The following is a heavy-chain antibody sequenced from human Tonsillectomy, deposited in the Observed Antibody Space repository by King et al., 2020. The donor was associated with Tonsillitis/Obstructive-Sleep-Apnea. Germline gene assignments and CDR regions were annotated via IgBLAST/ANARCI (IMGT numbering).Heavy chain of an antibody. V-gene: IGHV4-59*01. Sequence: QLQESGPGLVKPSETLSLTCTVSGGSISSYYWSWLRQPPGKGLEWIGYIYYSGSTKYNPSLKSRVTMSVDTPNNQFSLKLNSVTAADTAVYYCASHYYGSESRIDHWGQGTLVTVSS. CDR2: IYYSGST. J-gene: IGHJ4*02. CDR1: GGSISSYY. CDR3: ASHYYGSESRIDH. D-gene: IGHD3-10*01.